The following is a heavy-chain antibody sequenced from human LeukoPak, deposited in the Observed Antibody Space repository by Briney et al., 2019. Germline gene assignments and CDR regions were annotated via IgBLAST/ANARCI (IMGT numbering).Heavy chain of an antibody. CDR2: INHSGST. J-gene: IGHJ6*03. D-gene: IGHD1-26*01. CDR3: ARDRPEWELLLHYYYMDV. Sequence: SETLSLTCAVYGGSFSGYYWSWIRQPPGKGLEWIGEINHSGSTNYNPSLKSRVPISVATSKNQFSLRLSSVTAADTAVYYCARDRPEWELLLHYYYMDVWGKGATVTVSS. V-gene: IGHV4-34*01. CDR1: GGSFSGYY.